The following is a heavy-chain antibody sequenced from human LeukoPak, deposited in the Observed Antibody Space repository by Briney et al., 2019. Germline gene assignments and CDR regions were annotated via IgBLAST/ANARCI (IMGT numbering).Heavy chain of an antibody. CDR2: INGDESST. J-gene: IGHJ4*02. D-gene: IGHD1-26*01. V-gene: IGHV3-74*01. CDR1: GFTFSSYA. CDR3: ARGAKWAYYFDY. Sequence: GGSLRLSCAASGFTFSSYAMSWVRQAPGRGLEWVSRINGDESSTNYADSVKGRFTISRDNAKDTLYLHMNSLTAEDTAVYYCARGAKWAYYFDYWGQGTLVTVPS.